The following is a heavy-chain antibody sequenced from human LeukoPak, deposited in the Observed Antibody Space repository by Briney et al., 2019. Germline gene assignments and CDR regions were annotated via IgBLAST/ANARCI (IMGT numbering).Heavy chain of an antibody. D-gene: IGHD1-26*01. CDR2: FDPEDGET. CDR1: GGTFSSYA. V-gene: IGHV1-24*01. Sequence: GSSVKVSCKASGGTFSSYAISWVRQAPGKGLEWMGGFDPEDGETIYAQKFQGRVTMTEDTSTDTAYMELSSLRSEDTAVYYCATVPRNTNSGSYSEVFDYWGQGTLVTVSS. J-gene: IGHJ4*02. CDR3: ATVPRNTNSGSYSEVFDY.